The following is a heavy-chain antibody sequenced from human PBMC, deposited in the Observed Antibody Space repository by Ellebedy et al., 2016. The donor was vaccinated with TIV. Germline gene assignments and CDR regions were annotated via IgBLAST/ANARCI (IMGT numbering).Heavy chain of an antibody. CDR3: ARSLEWLPGDY. CDR2: INPSGGST. Sequence: AASVKVSCKPSGYTFTNYNMHWVRQAPGQGLEWMGMINPSGGSTTYALKFRGRVTMTKETSTSTLNMELSSLRFEDTAVYYCARSLEWLPGDYWGQGTLVTVSS. CDR1: GYTFTNYN. J-gene: IGHJ4*02. D-gene: IGHD3-3*01. V-gene: IGHV1-46*01.